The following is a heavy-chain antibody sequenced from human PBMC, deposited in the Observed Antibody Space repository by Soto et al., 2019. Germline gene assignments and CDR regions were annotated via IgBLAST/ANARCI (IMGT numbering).Heavy chain of an antibody. V-gene: IGHV4-59*01. CDR3: ARVVPIPFWFDP. D-gene: IGHD3-10*01. CDR1: GGSISSYY. Sequence: SETLSLTCTVSGGSISSYYWSWIRQPPGKGLEWIGYIYYSGSTNYNPSLKSRVTTSVDTSKNQFSLKLSSVTAADTAVYYCARVVPIPFWFDPWGQGTLVTVSS. J-gene: IGHJ5*02. CDR2: IYYSGST.